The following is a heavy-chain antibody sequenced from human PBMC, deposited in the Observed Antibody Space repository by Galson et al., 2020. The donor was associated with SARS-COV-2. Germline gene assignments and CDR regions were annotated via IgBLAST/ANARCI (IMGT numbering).Heavy chain of an antibody. J-gene: IGHJ6*02. CDR2: ISTSSSYT. CDR3: ARDEGIRGYNYGRLYYGMDV. Sequence: AASMRLPCAPSGSPFRTYSMNWVRLAPGKGLERVSSISTSSSYTYHVDSVKGRFSISRDNPRNSLYLQMNSLKAEDTAVYYCARDEGIRGYNYGRLYYGMDVWGQGTTVTVSS. D-gene: IGHD5-18*01. CDR1: GSPFRTYS. V-gene: IGHV3-21*01.